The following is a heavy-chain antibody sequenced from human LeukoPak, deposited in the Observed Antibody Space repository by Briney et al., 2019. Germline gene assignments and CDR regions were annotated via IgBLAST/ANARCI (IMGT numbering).Heavy chain of an antibody. D-gene: IGHD3-22*01. Sequence: GGSLRLSCAASGFTFSSYAMHWVRQAPGKGLEWVAVASHDGSNKHYADSVKGRFTISRDNSKNTLYLQMNSLRAEDTAVYYCARGLRAFFYDSSGSSFDSWGQGALVTVSS. V-gene: IGHV3-30-3*01. CDR2: ASHDGSNK. CDR3: ARGLRAFFYDSSGSSFDS. CDR1: GFTFSSYA. J-gene: IGHJ4*02.